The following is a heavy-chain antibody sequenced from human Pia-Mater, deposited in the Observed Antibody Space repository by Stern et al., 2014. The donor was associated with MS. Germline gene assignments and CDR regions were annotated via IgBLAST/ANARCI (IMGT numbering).Heavy chain of an antibody. J-gene: IGHJ5*02. Sequence: EVQLVESGAEVKKPGESLRISCKGSGYKFINYWIGWVRQMPGKGLEWMGTIYPDDSDTNYSPSFQGHVTIPPHKSLTPAYLQLRSLKASDHAIYYCGTAIYSSGWGGWFDPWGQGTLVTVSS. CDR3: GTAIYSSGWGGWFDP. CDR1: GYKFINYW. V-gene: IGHV5-51*01. D-gene: IGHD6-19*01. CDR2: IYPDDSDT.